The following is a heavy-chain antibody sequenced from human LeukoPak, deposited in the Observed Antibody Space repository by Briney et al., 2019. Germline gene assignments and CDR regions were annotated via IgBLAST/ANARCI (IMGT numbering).Heavy chain of an antibody. V-gene: IGHV6-1*01. CDR2: TYYRSKWYN. Sequence: PSQTLSLTYAISGDSVSSNSAAWNWIRQSPSSGLEWLGRTYYRSKWYNDYAVSVKSRITINPDTSKNQFSLQLSSVTPADSAVYYCARGWGRSSANLDYWGQGTLVTVSS. CDR3: ARGWGRSSANLDY. J-gene: IGHJ4*02. CDR1: GDSVSSNSAA. D-gene: IGHD3-16*01.